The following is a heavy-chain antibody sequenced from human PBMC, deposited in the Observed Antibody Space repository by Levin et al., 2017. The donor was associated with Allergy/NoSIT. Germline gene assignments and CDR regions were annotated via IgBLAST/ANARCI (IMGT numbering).Heavy chain of an antibody. V-gene: IGHV1-69*01. CDR2: IIPLFGTA. J-gene: IGHJ5*02. CDR3: ARVQTTYCTGGSCKYNWFDP. CDR1: GGTFSSYA. Sequence: KISCKASGGTFSSYAISWVRQAPGQGLEWMGGIIPLFGTANYAQKFQGRVTITADEPTSTAYMELSSLRSEDTAVYYCARVQTTYCTGGSCKYNWFDPWGQGTLVTVSS. D-gene: IGHD2-15*01.